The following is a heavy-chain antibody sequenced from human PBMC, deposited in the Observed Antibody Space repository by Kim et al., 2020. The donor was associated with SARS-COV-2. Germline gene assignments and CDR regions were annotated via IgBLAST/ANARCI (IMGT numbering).Heavy chain of an antibody. Sequence: SETLSLTCTVSGGSISSISNFWAWIRQPPGKGLEWIGSISSSGSTYYNPSLKSRVTISVDTFKNQFSLKLNSVTAADTAMYYCARTTAVTPSPYTADDPFDIWGQGTMVTVSS. V-gene: IGHV4-39*01. CDR1: GGSISSISNF. CDR3: ARTTAVTPSPYTADDPFDI. D-gene: IGHD4-4*01. CDR2: ISSSGST. J-gene: IGHJ3*02.